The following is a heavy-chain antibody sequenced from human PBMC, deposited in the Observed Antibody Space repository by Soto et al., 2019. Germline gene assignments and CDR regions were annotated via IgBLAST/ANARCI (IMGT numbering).Heavy chain of an antibody. CDR1: GGSISSGGYS. Sequence: PSETLSLTCAVSGGSISSGGYSWSWIRQPPGKGLEWIGYINHSGSTNYNPSLKSRVTISVDTSKNQFSLKLSSVTAADTAVYYCARGGWLRLWYFDYWGQGTLVTVSS. V-gene: IGHV4-30-2*01. CDR2: INHSGST. CDR3: ARGGWLRLWYFDY. J-gene: IGHJ4*02. D-gene: IGHD5-12*01.